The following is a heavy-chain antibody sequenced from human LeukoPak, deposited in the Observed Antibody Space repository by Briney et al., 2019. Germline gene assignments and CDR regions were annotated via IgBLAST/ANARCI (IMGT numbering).Heavy chain of an antibody. J-gene: IGHJ4*02. CDR3: ARDRIVGSPLFKFDY. Sequence: GRSLRLSCAASGFTFNNYAIHWVRQAPRKGLEWVAIISFDGGNKYYADSVKGRFTISRDNSKNTLYLQMNSLRAEDTAVYYCARDRIVGSPLFKFDYWGQGTLVTVSS. D-gene: IGHD1-26*01. CDR2: ISFDGGNK. CDR1: GFTFNNYA. V-gene: IGHV3-30-3*01.